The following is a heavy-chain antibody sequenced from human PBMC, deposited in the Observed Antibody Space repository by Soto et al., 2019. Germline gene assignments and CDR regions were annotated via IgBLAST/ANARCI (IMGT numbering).Heavy chain of an antibody. CDR1: GGSISSGGYY. V-gene: IGHV4-31*03. Sequence: SETLSLTCTVSGGSISSGGYYWSWIRQHPGKGLEWIGYIYYSGSTYYNPSLKSRVTISVDTSKNQFSLKLSSVTAADTAVYYCARDLYDYGVFDIWGQGTMVTVSS. J-gene: IGHJ3*02. CDR3: ARDLYDYGVFDI. CDR2: IYYSGST. D-gene: IGHD4-17*01.